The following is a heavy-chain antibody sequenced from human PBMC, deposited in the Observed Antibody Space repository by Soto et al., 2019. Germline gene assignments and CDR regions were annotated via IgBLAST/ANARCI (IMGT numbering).Heavy chain of an antibody. V-gene: IGHV1-18*04. D-gene: IGHD2-2*02. CDR2: ISADNGDA. CDR1: GYSLTNYG. J-gene: IGHJ4*02. CDR3: AACPCSSPRCYTAPHF. Sequence: ASVKVACKASGYSLTNYGISWVRQAPGQGLECMGWISADNGDAKYALNLQGRVTMTIDTSTSTGYMELRSLRSDDTAVYYCAACPCSSPRCYTAPHFCGQGPLVTVS.